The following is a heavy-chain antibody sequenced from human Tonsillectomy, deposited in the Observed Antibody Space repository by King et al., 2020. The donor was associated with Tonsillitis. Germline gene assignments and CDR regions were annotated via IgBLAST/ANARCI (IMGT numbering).Heavy chain of an antibody. CDR2: IYYSGST. D-gene: IGHD6-19*01. CDR1: GGSISSYY. J-gene: IGHJ6*02. CDR3: ARRQSIAVAGTNHYYYGLDV. V-gene: IGHV4-59*01. Sequence: QLQESGPGLVKPSETLSLTCTVSGGSISSYYWSWIRQPPGKGLEWIGYIYYSGSTNCNPSLKSRVTISVDSSKNQFSLKLSSVTAADTAVYYCARRQSIAVAGTNHYYYGLDVWGQGTTVTVSS.